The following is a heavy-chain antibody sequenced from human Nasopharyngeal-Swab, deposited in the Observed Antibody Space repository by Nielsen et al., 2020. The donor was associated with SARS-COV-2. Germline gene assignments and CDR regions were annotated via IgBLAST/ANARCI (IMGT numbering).Heavy chain of an antibody. Sequence: SVKVSCKASGGTFSSYAISWVRQAPGQGLEWMGGIIPIFGTANYAQKFRGRVTITADESTSTAYMELSSLRSEDTAVYYCAIMTTVTSYLFYYYYYMDVWGKGTTVTVSS. CDR3: AIMTTVTSYLFYYYYYMDV. D-gene: IGHD4-11*01. J-gene: IGHJ6*03. V-gene: IGHV1-69*13. CDR2: IIPIFGTA. CDR1: GGTFSSYA.